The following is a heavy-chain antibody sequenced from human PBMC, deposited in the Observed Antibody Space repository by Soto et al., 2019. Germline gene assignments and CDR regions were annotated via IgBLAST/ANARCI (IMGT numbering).Heavy chain of an antibody. CDR2: ISSDGNNK. V-gene: IGHV3-30*18. CDR1: GFTFDSYG. CDR3: VKLQNTVTTCCS. D-gene: IGHD4-17*01. Sequence: QVQLVESGGGVVQPGRSLRLSCAASGFTFDSYGMHWVRQAPGKGLEWVAVISSDGNNKYYADSVKGRFSIYRDNFNNILYLQMSSLRVEDTAVYYCVKLQNTVTTCCSWGQGTLVTLSS. J-gene: IGHJ5*02.